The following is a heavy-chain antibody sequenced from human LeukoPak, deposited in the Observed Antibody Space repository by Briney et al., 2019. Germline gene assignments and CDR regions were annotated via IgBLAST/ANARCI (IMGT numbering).Heavy chain of an antibody. D-gene: IGHD1-26*01. CDR3: ARATNFYYYYGMDV. J-gene: IGHJ6*02. CDR1: GYTFTSYY. V-gene: IGHV1-46*01. Sequence: ASVKLSCKTSGYTFTSYYIHWVRQAPGQGLEWMGIINPSSGATNYARKFQGRVTMTRDTSTSTVYMELSSQRSEDTAVYYCARATNFYYYYGMDVWGQGTTVAVSS. CDR2: INPSSGAT.